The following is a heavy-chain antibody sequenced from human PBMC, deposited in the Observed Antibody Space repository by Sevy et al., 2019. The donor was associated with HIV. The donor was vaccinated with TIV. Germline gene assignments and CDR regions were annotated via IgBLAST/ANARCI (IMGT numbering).Heavy chain of an antibody. CDR1: GYNFIGYY. V-gene: IGHV1-2*02. CDR2: INPDSGDT. J-gene: IGHJ4*02. Sequence: ASVKVSCKVSGYNFIGYYIHWVRQAPGQGLEWMGWINPDSGDTKFAQKFQGRVTMTRDTSIRTAYSELSRLRSDDAAMYYCARDWVWGTDPYIFDYWGQGALVTVSS. D-gene: IGHD3-16*01. CDR3: ARDWVWGTDPYIFDY.